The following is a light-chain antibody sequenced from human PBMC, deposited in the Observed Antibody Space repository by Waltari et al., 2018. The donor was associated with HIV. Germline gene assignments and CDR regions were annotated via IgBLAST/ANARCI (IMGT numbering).Light chain of an antibody. J-gene: IGLJ2*01. Sequence: QSALTQPPSASGSPGQSVTISCSGTSSDVGGYNFVSWYQQHAGKAPKLMIYDVTKRPSGVPDRFSGSKSGNTASLTVSGLQAEDEADYYCSSYAGRNIKVVFGGGTKLTVL. V-gene: IGLV2-8*01. CDR3: SSYAGRNIKVV. CDR2: DVT. CDR1: SSDVGGYNF.